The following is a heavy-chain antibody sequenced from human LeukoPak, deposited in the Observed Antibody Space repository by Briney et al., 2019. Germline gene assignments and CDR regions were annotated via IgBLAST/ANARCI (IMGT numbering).Heavy chain of an antibody. CDR2: IYTSGST. V-gene: IGHV4-59*10. J-gene: IGHJ5*02. Sequence: SSETLSLTCAVYGDFFSGYYWSWIRQPAGKGLEWIGRIYTSGSTNYNPSLKSRVTMSVDTSKNQFSLKLSSVTAADTAVYYCARGGYYGSGNDFRFDPWGQGTLVTVSS. CDR1: GDFFSGYY. D-gene: IGHD3-10*01. CDR3: ARGGYYGSGNDFRFDP.